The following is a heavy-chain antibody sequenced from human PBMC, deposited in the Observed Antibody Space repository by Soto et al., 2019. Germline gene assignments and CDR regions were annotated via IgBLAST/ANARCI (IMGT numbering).Heavy chain of an antibody. J-gene: IGHJ5*02. D-gene: IGHD6-19*01. CDR3: ARSHQYSSGWYLYDWFDP. CDR2: IYYSGST. V-gene: IGHV4-59*01. CDR1: GGSISSYY. Sequence: SETLSLTCTVSGGSISSYYWSWIRQPPGKGLEWIGYIYYSGSTNYNPSLKSRVTISVDTSKNQFSLKLSSVTAADTAVYYCARSHQYSSGWYLYDWFDPWGQGTLVTVSS.